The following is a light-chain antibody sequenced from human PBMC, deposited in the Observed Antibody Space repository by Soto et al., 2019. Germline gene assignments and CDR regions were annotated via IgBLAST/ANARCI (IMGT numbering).Light chain of an antibody. CDR1: QGISSY. V-gene: IGKV1-8*01. CDR3: QQYYSYPFT. CDR2: AAS. J-gene: IGKJ3*01. Sequence: AIRMTQSPSSFSASTGDRVTITCRASQGISSYLAWYQQKPGKAPMLVIYAASTLQSGVPSRFSGSVSGTDYTLTISCLQSEDFATYYCQQYYSYPFTFGPGTKVDIK.